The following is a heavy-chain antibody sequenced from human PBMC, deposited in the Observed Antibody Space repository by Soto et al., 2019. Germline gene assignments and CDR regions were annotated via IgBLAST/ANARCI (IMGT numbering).Heavy chain of an antibody. V-gene: IGHV3-48*02. CDR2: ISSSSSTI. CDR1: GFTFSSYS. CDR3: ARDRKDYYGSGSYRTGSWFDP. J-gene: IGHJ5*02. D-gene: IGHD3-10*01. Sequence: GGSLRLSCAASGFTFSSYSMNWVRQAPGKGLEWVSYISSSSSTIYYADSVKGRFTISRDNAKNSLYLQMNSLRDEDTAVYYCARDRKDYYGSGSYRTGSWFDPWGQGTLVTVSS.